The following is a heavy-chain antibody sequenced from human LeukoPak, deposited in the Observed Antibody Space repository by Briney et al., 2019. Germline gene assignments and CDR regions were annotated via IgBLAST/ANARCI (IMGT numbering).Heavy chain of an antibody. CDR1: GFTFSSYA. J-gene: IGHJ4*02. D-gene: IGHD3-3*01. CDR2: ISGSGGST. V-gene: IGHV3-23*01. Sequence: GGSLRLSCAASGFTFSSYAMSWVRQAPGKGLEWVSAISGSGGSTYYADSVKGRFTISRDNSKNTLYLQMNSLRAEDTAVYYCAKDGMAYFLEWLFGDYWGQGTLVTVSS. CDR3: AKDGMAYFLEWLFGDY.